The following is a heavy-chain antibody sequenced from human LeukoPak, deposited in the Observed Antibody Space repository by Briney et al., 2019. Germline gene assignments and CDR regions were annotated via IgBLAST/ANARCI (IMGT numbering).Heavy chain of an antibody. CDR3: AKDLGPYSGYETFDY. CDR1: GFTFSSYG. Sequence: AGGSLRLSCAASGFTFSSYGMHWVRQAPGKGLEWVAFIRYDGSNKYYADSVKGRFTISRDNSKNTLYLQMNSLRAEDTAVYYCAKDLGPYSGYETFDYWGQGTLVTVSS. V-gene: IGHV3-30*02. CDR2: IRYDGSNK. J-gene: IGHJ4*02. D-gene: IGHD5-12*01.